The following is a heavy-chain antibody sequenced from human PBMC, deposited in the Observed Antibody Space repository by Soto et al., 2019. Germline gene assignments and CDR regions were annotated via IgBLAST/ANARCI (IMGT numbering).Heavy chain of an antibody. CDR2: INHSGST. CDR1: SGSTRSSNL. V-gene: IGHV4-4*02. Sequence: SETLSLTCAVSSGSTRSSNLWSWIRQPPGKGLEWVGEINHSGSTNYNPSLKSRVTISVDTSKNQFSLKLSSVTAADTAVYYCARGGDGLLERRRGFDYWGQGTLVTVSS. J-gene: IGHJ4*02. CDR3: ARGGDGLLERRRGFDY. D-gene: IGHD1-1*01.